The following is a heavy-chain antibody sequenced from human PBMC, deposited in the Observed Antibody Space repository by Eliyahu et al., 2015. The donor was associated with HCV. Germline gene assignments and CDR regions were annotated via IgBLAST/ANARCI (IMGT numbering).Heavy chain of an antibody. D-gene: IGHD1-1*01. J-gene: IGHJ4*02. CDR2: RYYRGTT. CDR1: PGAXSTSGSX. CDR3: ARDVTNFYYFDD. V-gene: IGHV4-31*03. Sequence: VQLRESGPGLVTPSQTLSLTCXXSPGAXSTSGSXWGWVRQHPGRGLEWLGYRYYRGTTHYNPSLESRLSITVDASKNQFSLQLSSVTAADTAVYFCARDVTNFYYFDDWGPGIMVTVSS.